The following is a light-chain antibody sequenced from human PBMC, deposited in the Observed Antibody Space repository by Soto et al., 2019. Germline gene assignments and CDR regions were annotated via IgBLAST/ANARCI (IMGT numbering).Light chain of an antibody. CDR3: RSYASSSNV. CDR1: SSDVGGYNY. Sequence: QSALTQPPSASGSPGQSVTISCTGTSSDVGGYNYVSWYQQHPGKAPKLMIYEVNKRPSGVPDRFSGSKSGNTASLTVSGHDAEDEADYCCRSYASSSNVFGTGTKLTVL. CDR2: EVN. J-gene: IGLJ1*01. V-gene: IGLV2-8*01.